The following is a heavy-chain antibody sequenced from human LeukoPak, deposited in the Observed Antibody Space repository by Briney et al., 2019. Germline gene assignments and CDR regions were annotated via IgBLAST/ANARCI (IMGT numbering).Heavy chain of an antibody. CDR1: GGSFSGYY. D-gene: IGHD4-17*01. CDR2: INHSGST. Sequence: PSETLSLTCAVYGGSFSGYYWSWIRQPPGKGLEWIGEINHSGSTNYNPSLKSRVTISVDTSKNQFSLKLSSVTAADTAVYYCARGRRRYGDIQRHFDYWGQGALVTVSS. CDR3: ARGRRRYGDIQRHFDY. V-gene: IGHV4-34*01. J-gene: IGHJ4*02.